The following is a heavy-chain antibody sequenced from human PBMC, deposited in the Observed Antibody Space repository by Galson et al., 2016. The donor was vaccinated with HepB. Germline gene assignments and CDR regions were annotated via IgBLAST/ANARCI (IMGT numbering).Heavy chain of an antibody. D-gene: IGHD6-13*01. Sequence: SLRLSCAASGFTFSSYSMNWVRQAPGKGLEWLSYISSSSRPIYYAASVKGRFTISRDNAKHSLYLQMNSLRAEDTAVYSCARDLEAAPGSLDLDFWGQGTLVTVSS. CDR1: GFTFSSYS. V-gene: IGHV3-48*04. J-gene: IGHJ4*02. CDR2: ISSSSRPI. CDR3: ARDLEAAPGSLDLDF.